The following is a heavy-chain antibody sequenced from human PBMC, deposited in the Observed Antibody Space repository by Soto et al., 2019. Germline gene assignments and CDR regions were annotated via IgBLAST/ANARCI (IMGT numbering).Heavy chain of an antibody. D-gene: IGHD3-9*01. Sequence: SXKVSFTASGYTXNHFYISLVRQAPGQGLEWMGAISPHNFNTNYAQKFRVRVTLTTEKSTNTAYMDLRRLTSDDTDVYYCARDEGGYDILTGYYKAHHFDYWGQGVPGTVS. CDR2: ISPHNFNT. CDR1: GYTXNHFY. CDR3: ARDEGGYDILTGYYKAHHFDY. J-gene: IGHJ4*02. V-gene: IGHV1-18*01.